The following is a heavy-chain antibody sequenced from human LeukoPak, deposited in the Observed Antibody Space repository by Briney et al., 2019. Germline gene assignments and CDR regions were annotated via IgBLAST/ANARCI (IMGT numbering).Heavy chain of an antibody. CDR1: GFTFDDYA. CDR2: ISWSSGSI. V-gene: IGHV3-9*01. J-gene: IGHJ4*02. Sequence: GGSLRLSCAASGFTFDDYAMHWVRQAPGKGLEWVSGISWSSGSIGYADSVKGRFTISRDNAKNSLYLQMNSLRAEDTALYYCAKEGAIAAAGTGDYWGQGTLVTVSS. D-gene: IGHD6-13*01. CDR3: AKEGAIAAAGTGDY.